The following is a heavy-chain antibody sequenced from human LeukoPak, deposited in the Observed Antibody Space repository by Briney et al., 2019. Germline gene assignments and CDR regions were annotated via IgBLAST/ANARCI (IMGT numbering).Heavy chain of an antibody. J-gene: IGHJ5*02. Sequence: GASVKVSCKSSDYTFTSYNINWVRQAPGQGLEWMGWISGYNGYTHYAHNLQGRVTMTTDTSTSTAYMELRSLRSDDTAVYYCARDEARYSSGYYPNWFDPWGQGTLVTVSS. CDR3: ARDEARYSSGYYPNWFDP. CDR2: ISGYNGYT. CDR1: DYTFTSYN. D-gene: IGHD3-22*01. V-gene: IGHV1-18*01.